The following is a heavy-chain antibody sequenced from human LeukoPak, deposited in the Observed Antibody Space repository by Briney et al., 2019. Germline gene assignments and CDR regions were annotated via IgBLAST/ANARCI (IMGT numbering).Heavy chain of an antibody. J-gene: IGHJ5*02. D-gene: IGHD3-10*01. Sequence: SVKVSCTASGGTFSSYAISWVRQAPGQGLEWMGGIIPIFGTANYAQKFQGRVTITADESTSTAYMELSSLRSEDTAVYYCARNGGSGSYYREYNWFDPWGQGTLVTVSS. CDR1: GGTFSSYA. V-gene: IGHV1-69*13. CDR3: ARNGGSGSYYREYNWFDP. CDR2: IIPIFGTA.